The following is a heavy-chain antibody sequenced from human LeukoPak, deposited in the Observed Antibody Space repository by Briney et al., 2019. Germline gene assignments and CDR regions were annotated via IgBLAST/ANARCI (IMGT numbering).Heavy chain of an antibody. CDR2: IYPVDSDI. D-gene: IGHD1-26*01. CDR1: GYSFPNYW. Sequence: GESLKISCKGSGYSFPNYWIGWVRQMPGKGLEWMGIIYPVDSDIRYSTSFQGQVTISADQSISTAYLPWSSLRASDTAMYYCAIRYSGSYNDYWGQGTLVTVSS. CDR3: AIRYSGSYNDY. J-gene: IGHJ4*02. V-gene: IGHV5-51*01.